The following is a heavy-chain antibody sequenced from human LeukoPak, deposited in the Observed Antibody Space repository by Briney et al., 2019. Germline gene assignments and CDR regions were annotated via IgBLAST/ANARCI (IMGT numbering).Heavy chain of an antibody. Sequence: PGGSLRLSCAASGFTVSSNYMSWVRQAPGKGLEWASVIYSGGSTYYADSVKGRFTISRDNSKNTLYLQMNSLRAEDTAVYYCARVGIAVAGSYWYFDLWGRGTLVTVSS. CDR2: IYSGGST. CDR1: GFTVSSNY. D-gene: IGHD6-19*01. V-gene: IGHV3-53*01. CDR3: ARVGIAVAGSYWYFDL. J-gene: IGHJ2*01.